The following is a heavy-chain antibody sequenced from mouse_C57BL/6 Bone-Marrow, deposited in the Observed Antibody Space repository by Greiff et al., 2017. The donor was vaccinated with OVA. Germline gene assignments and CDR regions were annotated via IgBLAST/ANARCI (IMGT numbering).Heavy chain of an antibody. D-gene: IGHD2-4*01. J-gene: IGHJ2*01. CDR1: GYTFTSYG. Sequence: QVQLQQSGAELARPGASVKLSCKASGYTFTSYGISWVKQRTGQGLEWIGEIYPRSGNTYYNEKFKGKATLTADKSSSTAYMELRSLTSEDSAVYFCARDYDYDALFDYWGQGTTLTVSS. CDR3: ARDYDYDALFDY. CDR2: IYPRSGNT. V-gene: IGHV1-81*01.